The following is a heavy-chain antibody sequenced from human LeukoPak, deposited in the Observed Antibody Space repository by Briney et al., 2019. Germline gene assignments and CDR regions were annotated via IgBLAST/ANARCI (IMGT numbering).Heavy chain of an antibody. D-gene: IGHD2-2*01. CDR1: GDSVSINTAA. CDR3: ARGGTGYCSSTSCYFDN. CDR2: TYFRFKWYS. V-gene: IGHV6-1*01. J-gene: IGHJ4*02. Sequence: SQTLSLTCAISGDSVSINTAAWSWIRQSPSRGLEWLGRTYFRFKWYSDYAVSVKSRITINSDTSKNQFSLQLNSVTPEDTAVYYCARGGTGYCSSTSCYFDNWGQGTLVTVSS.